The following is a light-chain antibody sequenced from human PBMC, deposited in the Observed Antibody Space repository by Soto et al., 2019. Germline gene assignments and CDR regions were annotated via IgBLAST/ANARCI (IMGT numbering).Light chain of an antibody. V-gene: IGKV1-9*01. CDR1: QGISSY. CDR3: QQLNTFPVT. Sequence: DIQLTQSPSFLSASIGDRVTITCRASQGISSYLAWYQQTPGRAPKLLIYASSILQSGVPSRFSGSGSGTEFTLTISSLQPEDFATYSCQQLNTFPVTFGQGTRLDI. J-gene: IGKJ5*01. CDR2: ASS.